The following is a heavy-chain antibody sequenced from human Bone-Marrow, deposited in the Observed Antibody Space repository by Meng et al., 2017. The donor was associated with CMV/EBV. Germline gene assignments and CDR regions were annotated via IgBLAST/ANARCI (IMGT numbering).Heavy chain of an antibody. J-gene: IGHJ4*02. CDR1: GFIFSRYW. CDR2: IRQNASEI. CDR3: ARDLPFDS. Sequence: GGSLRLSCAASGFIFSRYWMTWIRQAPGKGLEWVANIRQNASEIYYMDSVKGRFTISRDDAKNSLYLQMNSLRAEDTAVYYCARDLPFDSWGQGILVTFSS. V-gene: IGHV3-7*01.